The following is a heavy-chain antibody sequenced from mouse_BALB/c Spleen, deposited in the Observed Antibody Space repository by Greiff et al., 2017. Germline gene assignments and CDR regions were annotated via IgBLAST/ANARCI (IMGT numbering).Heavy chain of an antibody. CDR3: ARITYDYDGYYFDY. V-gene: IGHV8-8*01. D-gene: IGHD2-4*01. Sequence: QVTLKVSGPGILQPSQTLSLTCSFSGFSLSTSGMCVGWIRQPSGKGLEWLAHIWWDDDKCYNPALKSRLTIPKDTSSNQVFLKIASVDTADTATYYCARITYDYDGYYFDYWGQGTTLTVSS. CDR2: IWWDDDK. CDR1: GFSLSTSGMC. J-gene: IGHJ2*01.